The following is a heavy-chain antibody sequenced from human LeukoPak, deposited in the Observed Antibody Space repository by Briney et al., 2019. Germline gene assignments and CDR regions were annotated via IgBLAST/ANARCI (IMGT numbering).Heavy chain of an antibody. CDR1: GGSFSDYY. J-gene: IGHJ4*02. CDR2: INHSGST. D-gene: IGHD3-9*01. CDR3: ARQGPTYYDILTGYYPVYYFDY. V-gene: IGHV4-34*01. Sequence: KPSETLSLTCAVYGGSFSDYYWTWVRQSPGKGLEWIGEINHSGSTNYNPSLKSRVTISADTSKSQFSLKVTSVTAADTAVYYCARQGPTYYDILTGYYPVYYFDYWGQGTLVTVSS.